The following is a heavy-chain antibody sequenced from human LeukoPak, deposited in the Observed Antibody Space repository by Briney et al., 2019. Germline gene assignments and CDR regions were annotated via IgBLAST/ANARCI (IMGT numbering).Heavy chain of an antibody. CDR2: NKKDGSVQ. Sequence: AGSLTLSCVPAAVSLDSQWMEWVRQFPGKGLEWVANNKKDGSVQYYVDSVKGRFTISKDNTATTLYLKVNSLRADDTAVYYCAREGKDGINPVLSFDLWGQGILVTVSS. J-gene: IGHJ4*02. D-gene: IGHD3-9*01. CDR3: AREGKDGINPVLSFDL. CDR1: AVSLDSQW. V-gene: IGHV3-7*01.